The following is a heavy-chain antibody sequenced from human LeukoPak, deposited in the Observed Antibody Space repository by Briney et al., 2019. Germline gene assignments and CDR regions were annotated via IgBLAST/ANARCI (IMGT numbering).Heavy chain of an antibody. Sequence: GGSLRLSCAASGFILSDHYIDWVRQAPGKGLEWVGRTRNKANSYTTEYAASVKGRFTISRDDPKNLLYLQMNSLKSEDTAVYYCARRFLEWLSFDYWGQGTLVTVSS. V-gene: IGHV3-72*01. CDR1: GFILSDHY. CDR3: ARRFLEWLSFDY. D-gene: IGHD3-3*01. CDR2: TRNKANSYTT. J-gene: IGHJ4*02.